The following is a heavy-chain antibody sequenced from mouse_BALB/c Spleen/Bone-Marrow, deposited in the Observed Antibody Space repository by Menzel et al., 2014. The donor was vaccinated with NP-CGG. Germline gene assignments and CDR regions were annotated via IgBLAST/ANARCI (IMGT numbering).Heavy chain of an antibody. CDR2: IRRESNNYAT. J-gene: IGHJ3*01. V-gene: IGHV10S3*01. CDR1: GFTFNANA. CDR3: VGYSFAY. D-gene: IGHD1-1*01. Sequence: EVKVVDSGGGLVQPKGSLRLSCAAPGFTFNANAMNWVRQAPGKGLEWVARIRRESNNYATYYADSVKDRFTISRDDSQSMLYLQMNNLKTEDTAMYYCVGYSFAYWGQGTLVTVSA.